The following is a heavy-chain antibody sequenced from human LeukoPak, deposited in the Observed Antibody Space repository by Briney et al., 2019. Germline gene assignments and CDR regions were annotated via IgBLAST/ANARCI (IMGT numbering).Heavy chain of an antibody. J-gene: IGHJ3*02. D-gene: IGHD6-6*01. V-gene: IGHV4-39*01. CDR1: GGSISGSSYY. CDR3: ASKLFEYSSSEGAFDI. Sequence: SETLSLTCTVSGGSISGSSYYWGWIRQPPGKGLEWIGSIYYSGSTYYNPSLKSRVTISVDTSKNQFSLKLSSVTAADTAVYYCASKLFEYSSSEGAFDIWGQGTMVTVSS. CDR2: IYYSGST.